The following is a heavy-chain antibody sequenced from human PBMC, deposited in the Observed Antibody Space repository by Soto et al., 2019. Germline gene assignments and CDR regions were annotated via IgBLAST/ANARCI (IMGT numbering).Heavy chain of an antibody. CDR1: GGSISSGGYY. V-gene: IGHV4-31*03. CDR2: IYYSGST. J-gene: IGHJ6*02. CDR3: ARDSSTSCYGTLCYYGMDV. D-gene: IGHD2-2*01. Sequence: SETLSLTCTVSGGSISSGGYYWSWIRQHPGKGLEWIGYIYYSGSTYYNPSLKGRVTISVDTSKNQFSLKLSSVTAADTAVYYCARDSSTSCYGTLCYYGMDVWGQGTTVTVSS.